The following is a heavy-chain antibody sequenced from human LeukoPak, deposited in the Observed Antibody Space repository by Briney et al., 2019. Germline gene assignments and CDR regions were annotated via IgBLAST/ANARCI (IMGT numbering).Heavy chain of an antibody. CDR3: ARTYGSGIGNTFDI. V-gene: IGHV5-10-1*01. Sequence: GESLRISCKGSGYGFTAYWISWVRQMPGKGLEWMGRIDPSDSYTNYSPSFQGHVTISADRSITTAYLQWSSLKASDTAMYYCARTYGSGIGNTFDIWGQGTMVTVSS. CDR2: IDPSDSYT. D-gene: IGHD3-10*01. J-gene: IGHJ3*02. CDR1: GYGFTAYW.